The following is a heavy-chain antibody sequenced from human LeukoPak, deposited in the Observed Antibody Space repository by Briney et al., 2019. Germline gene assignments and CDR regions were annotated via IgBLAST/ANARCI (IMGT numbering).Heavy chain of an antibody. CDR1: GFTVSNNY. D-gene: IGHD3-16*01. J-gene: IGHJ6*02. CDR3: ARAPGTSLHYGGLDV. V-gene: IGHV3-66*01. Sequence: GGSLRLSCAASGFTVSNNYMTWVRQAPGKGLEWVSVIYSDGSTYYADSVKGRFTIPRDISKNTLYLQMHSLRAEDTAVFYCARAPGTSLHYGGLDVWGQGTTVTVSS. CDR2: IYSDGST.